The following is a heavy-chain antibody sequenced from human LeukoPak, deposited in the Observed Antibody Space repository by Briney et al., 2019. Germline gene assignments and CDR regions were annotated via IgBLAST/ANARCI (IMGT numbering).Heavy chain of an antibody. V-gene: IGHV1-2*02. J-gene: IGHJ5*02. Sequence: ASVRVSCKTSGYAFTDSYLHWVRQAPGRGLEWMGYVNPNSGGTDYAQKFQGRVTMTRDTSITTAYMELTALTSDDTAIYFCARQVVRMTNNRFDPWGQGTLVTVSS. CDR1: GYAFTDSY. CDR3: ARQVVRMTNNRFDP. CDR2: VNPNSGGT. D-gene: IGHD2-15*01.